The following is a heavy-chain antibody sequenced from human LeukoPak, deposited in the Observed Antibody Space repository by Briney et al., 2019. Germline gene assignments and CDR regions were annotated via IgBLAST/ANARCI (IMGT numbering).Heavy chain of an antibody. Sequence: PSETLSLTCTVSGGSISSSSYYWGWIRQPPGKGLEWIGRIYTSGSTNHNPSLKSRVTMSVDTSKNQFSLKLSSVIAADTAVYYCARDIVVVPAAPSDNWFDPWGQGTLVTVSS. V-gene: IGHV4-39*07. CDR1: GGSISSSSYY. J-gene: IGHJ5*02. D-gene: IGHD2-2*01. CDR2: IYTSGST. CDR3: ARDIVVVPAAPSDNWFDP.